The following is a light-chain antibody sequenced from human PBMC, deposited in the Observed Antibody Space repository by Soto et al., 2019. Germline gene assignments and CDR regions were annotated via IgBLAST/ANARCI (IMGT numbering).Light chain of an antibody. CDR1: QSISTW. Sequence: TQSPSTLSASVGDRVTITSRASQSISTWLAWYQQKPGKAPKLLIYKASSSESGVPSRFSGSGSGAEFTLTISSLQPDDFATYYCQQYNSYSTFGQGTKVDI. J-gene: IGKJ1*01. CDR3: QQYNSYST. V-gene: IGKV1-5*03. CDR2: KAS.